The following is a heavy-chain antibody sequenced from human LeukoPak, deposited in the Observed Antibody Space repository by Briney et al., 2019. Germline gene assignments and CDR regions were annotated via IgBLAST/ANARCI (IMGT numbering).Heavy chain of an antibody. CDR1: GYSISSCYY. D-gene: IGHD3-10*01. CDR3: ARQRHSGGSADWFDP. V-gene: IGHV4-38-2*02. CDR2: IYHSGST. J-gene: IGHJ5*02. Sequence: SETLSLTCTVSGYSISSCYYWGWSRQPAEKGLEWVGSIYHSGSTYYNPSLKSRVTISVDTSKNQFYLKMSSVTAADTAVYYCARQRHSGGSADWFDPWGQGTLVTVSS.